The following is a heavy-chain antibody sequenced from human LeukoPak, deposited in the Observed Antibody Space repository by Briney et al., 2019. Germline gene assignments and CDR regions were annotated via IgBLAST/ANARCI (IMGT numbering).Heavy chain of an antibody. V-gene: IGHV6-1*01. CDR1: GDSLSSNSAA. CDR3: ARGGAGGRAFDI. Sequence: SQTLSLTCAISGDSLSSNSAASNWIRQSPSRGLEWLGSTYYRYKWYNDYAVSVKSRLTITPDTSKNQFSLQLSSVTPEDTAVYYCARGGAGGRAFDIWGQGTMVTVSS. J-gene: IGHJ3*02. D-gene: IGHD2-15*01. CDR2: TYYRYKWYN.